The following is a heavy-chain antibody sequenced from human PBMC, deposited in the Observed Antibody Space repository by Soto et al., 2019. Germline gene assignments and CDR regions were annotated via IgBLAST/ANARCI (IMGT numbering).Heavy chain of an antibody. V-gene: IGHV5-10-1*01. CDR2: IDPSDSYT. Sequence: GESLKISCKGSGYSFTSYWISWVRQMPGKGLEWMGRIDPSDSYTNYSPSFQGHVTISADKSISTAYLQWSSLKASDTAMYYCARRLDDSSGYYPNGAFDIWGQGTMVTVSS. CDR3: ARRLDDSSGYYPNGAFDI. J-gene: IGHJ3*02. CDR1: GYSFTSYW. D-gene: IGHD3-22*01.